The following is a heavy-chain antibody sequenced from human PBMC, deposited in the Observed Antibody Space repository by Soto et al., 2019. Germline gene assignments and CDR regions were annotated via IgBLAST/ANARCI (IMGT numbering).Heavy chain of an antibody. CDR1: GGSISSSSYY. CDR3: ARQRSGWYNWFDP. CDR2: IYYSGSI. J-gene: IGHJ5*02. Sequence: QLQLQESGPGLVKPSETLSLTCSVSGGSISSSSYYWGWIRQPPGKGLEWIGSIYYSGSIYYNPSIKSRATISVHTSKHQFSLNLSSVTAAETAVYYCARQRSGWYNWFDPWGQGTLVTVSS. D-gene: IGHD6-19*01. V-gene: IGHV4-39*01.